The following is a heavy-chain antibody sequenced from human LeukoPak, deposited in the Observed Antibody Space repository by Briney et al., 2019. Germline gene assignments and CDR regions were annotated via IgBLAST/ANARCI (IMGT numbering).Heavy chain of an antibody. V-gene: IGHV3-23*01. Sequence: GGSLRLSCAASGFSFSSYAMSWVRQAPGKGLAWVSSIGGSGGSIYYADSVQGRFTISRDNSKNTLYLQMNSLRVEDTAVYYCARAGGRYYDILTGESPAGYFDYWGQGTLVTVSS. CDR2: IGGSGGSI. J-gene: IGHJ4*02. CDR1: GFSFSSYA. D-gene: IGHD3-9*01. CDR3: ARAGGRYYDILTGESPAGYFDY.